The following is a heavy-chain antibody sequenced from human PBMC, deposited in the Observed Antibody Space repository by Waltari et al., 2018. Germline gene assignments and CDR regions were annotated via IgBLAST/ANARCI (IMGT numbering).Heavy chain of an antibody. V-gene: IGHV1-24*01. Sequence: QVQLVQSGAEVKKPGASVKVSCKVSGYTLTELSMHWVRQAPGKGLEWMGGFYPEDGETIYAQKFQGRVTMTEDTSTDTAYMGLGSLRSEDTAVYYCATDLGCGVSQQLGCDYWGQGTLVTVSS. CDR2: FYPEDGET. J-gene: IGHJ4*02. D-gene: IGHD6-13*01. CDR3: ATDLGCGVSQQLGCDY. CDR1: GYTLTELS.